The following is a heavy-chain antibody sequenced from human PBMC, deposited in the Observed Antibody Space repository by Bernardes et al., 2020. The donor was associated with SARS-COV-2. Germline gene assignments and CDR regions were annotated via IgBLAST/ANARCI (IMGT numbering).Heavy chain of an antibody. CDR3: ATEDGEWLES. CDR1: GFTFRDYT. CDR2: IWHDGSRE. J-gene: IGHJ5*01. Sequence: SLGLSCAASGFTFRDYTMHWVRQAPGKGLEWVAVIWHDGSREYYVDSVKGRFAISRDNSNNTLYLQMNNLRVEDTALYRCATEDGEWLESWGQGTLVTVSS. D-gene: IGHD4-17*01. V-gene: IGHV3-33*01.